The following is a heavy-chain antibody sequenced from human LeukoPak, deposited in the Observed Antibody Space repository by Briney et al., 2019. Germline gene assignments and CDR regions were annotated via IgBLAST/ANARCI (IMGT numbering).Heavy chain of an antibody. J-gene: IGHJ4*02. CDR3: AGGIAAADM. CDR1: GFTFSNYW. CDR2: IHSDGSST. Sequence: GGSLRLSCAASGFTFSNYWLHWVRQAPGKGLVWVSRIHSDGSSTSYADSVKGRFTISRDNAKNTLYLQMDSLRAEDTAVYYCAGGIAAADMWGQGTLVTVSS. D-gene: IGHD6-13*01. V-gene: IGHV3-74*01.